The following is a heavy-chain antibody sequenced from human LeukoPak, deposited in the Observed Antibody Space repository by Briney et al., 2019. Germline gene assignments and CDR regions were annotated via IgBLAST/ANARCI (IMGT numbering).Heavy chain of an antibody. V-gene: IGHV3-30-3*01. CDR2: MSADGSNQ. CDR1: GFTFNTYA. CDR3: ARDLGAGCELPDY. Sequence: QAGESLRLSCAASGFTFNTYAMHWVCQAPGKGLEWVAVMSADGSNQDHAASVRGRSSISRDNTKNTLYLQMNSLSAEDTAVYYCARDLGAGCELPDYWGQGTMVTVSS. D-gene: IGHD1-26*01. J-gene: IGHJ4*02.